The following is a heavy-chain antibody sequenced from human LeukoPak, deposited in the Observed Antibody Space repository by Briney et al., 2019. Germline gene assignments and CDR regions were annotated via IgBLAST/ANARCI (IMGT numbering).Heavy chain of an antibody. V-gene: IGHV1-69*05. D-gene: IGHD2-2*01. CDR2: IIPIFGTA. CDR3: ARVVVRRRYYYYYMDV. CDR1: GGTFCSYA. J-gene: IGHJ6*03. Sequence: SVKVSYKASGGTFCSYAISWGRQAPGQGLEWMGGIIPIFGTANYAQKFQGRVTTTTDESASTAYMELSSLRSEDTAVYYCARVVVRRRYYYYYMDVWGKGTTVTVCS.